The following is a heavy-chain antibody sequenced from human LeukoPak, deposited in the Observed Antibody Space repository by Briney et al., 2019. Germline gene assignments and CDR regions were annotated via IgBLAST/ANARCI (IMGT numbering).Heavy chain of an antibody. CDR1: GFTITTNY. Sequence: GGSLRLSCAASGFTITTNYMNWVRQAPGKGLEWVPVIYGDDETNYADSVKGRFTISRDNSKNTLYLQMNSLRADDTAVYYCARDHGDIVVVPALPDYWGQGTLVTVSS. V-gene: IGHV3-53*01. CDR3: ARDHGDIVVVPALPDY. CDR2: IYGDDET. J-gene: IGHJ4*02. D-gene: IGHD2-2*01.